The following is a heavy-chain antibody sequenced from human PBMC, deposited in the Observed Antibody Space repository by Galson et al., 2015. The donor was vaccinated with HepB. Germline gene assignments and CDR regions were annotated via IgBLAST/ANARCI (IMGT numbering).Heavy chain of an antibody. J-gene: IGHJ4*02. Sequence: SVKVSCKASGYTFTGYAVHWVRQAPGQRLEWMGWINAGNGNTEYSQKFQGRVTITRDTSASTAYLELTSLTSEDTAVFYCARDPSTGYSYGWYFDYWGQGTLVTVSS. CDR3: ARDPSTGYSYGWYFDY. V-gene: IGHV1-3*01. CDR2: INAGNGNT. CDR1: GYTFTGYA. D-gene: IGHD6-19*01.